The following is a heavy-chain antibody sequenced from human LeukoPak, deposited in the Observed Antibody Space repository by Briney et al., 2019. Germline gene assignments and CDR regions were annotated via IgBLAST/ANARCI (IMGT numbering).Heavy chain of an antibody. D-gene: IGHD1-26*01. CDR1: GDSISSYY. CDR2: IHISETT. CDR3: AREMEARSSNAFDI. J-gene: IGHJ3*02. V-gene: IGHV4-4*07. Sequence: SETLSLTCTASGDSISSYYWSWIRQPAGKGLEWIGRIHISETTNNNPSLKSRVTMSLDTSKNQFSLRLSSVTAADTAVYYCAREMEARSSNAFDIWGQGTMVTVSS.